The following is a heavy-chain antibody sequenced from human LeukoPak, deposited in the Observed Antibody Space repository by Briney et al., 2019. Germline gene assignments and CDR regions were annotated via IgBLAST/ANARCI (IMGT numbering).Heavy chain of an antibody. D-gene: IGHD3-10*01. Sequence: SETLSLTCTVSGYSISSGCYWGWIRQPPGKGLEYIGSVYQSGNTYYTPSLKSRVAISLDTSKNQFSLKLSSVTAADTAVYYCVRQLYYYGSGSPYYFDYWGQGTLVTVSS. J-gene: IGHJ4*02. V-gene: IGHV4-38-2*02. CDR2: VYQSGNT. CDR1: GYSISSGCY. CDR3: VRQLYYYGSGSPYYFDY.